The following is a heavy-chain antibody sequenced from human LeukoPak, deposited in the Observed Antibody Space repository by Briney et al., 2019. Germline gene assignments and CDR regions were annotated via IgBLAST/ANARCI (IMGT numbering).Heavy chain of an antibody. CDR1: GYTFTGYY. D-gene: IGHD6-6*01. Sequence: ASVKVSCKASGYTFTGYYMHWVRQAPGQGLEWMGWINPNSGGTNYAQKFQGRVTMTRDTSISTAYMELSRLRSDDTAVYYCARDRYRIAARHHYYYGMDVWGQGTTVTVSS. V-gene: IGHV1-2*02. CDR2: INPNSGGT. CDR3: ARDRYRIAARHHYYYGMDV. J-gene: IGHJ6*02.